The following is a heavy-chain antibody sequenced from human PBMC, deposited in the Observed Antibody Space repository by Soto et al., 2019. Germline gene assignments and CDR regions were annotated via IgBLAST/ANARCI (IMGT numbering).Heavy chain of an antibody. D-gene: IGHD3-22*01. J-gene: IGHJ6*02. CDR3: ARGITMKVGVIIAGMEV. V-gene: IGHV3-30*03. CDR1: GFTFSSYG. Sequence: PGGSLRLSCAASGFTFSSYGMHWVRQAPGKGLEWVAVISYDGSNKYYADSVKGRFTISRDSSKNTLYLHMNSLRAEDTAVYYCARGITMKVGVIIAGMEVRRQAITVTV. CDR2: ISYDGSNK.